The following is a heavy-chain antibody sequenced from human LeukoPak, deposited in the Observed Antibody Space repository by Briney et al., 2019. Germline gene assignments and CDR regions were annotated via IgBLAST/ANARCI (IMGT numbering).Heavy chain of an antibody. J-gene: IGHJ4*02. CDR1: GFTFSSYG. D-gene: IGHD6-13*01. CDR3: AKDRSNSWTFDY. Sequence: PGRSLRLSRTASGFTFSSYGMHWVRQAPGKGLEWVANIASDGSDRHYADSVKGRFTISRDNSKNTVYLQMNSLRGEDTAVYYCAKDRSNSWTFDYWGQGTLVTVSS. CDR2: IASDGSDR. V-gene: IGHV3-30*18.